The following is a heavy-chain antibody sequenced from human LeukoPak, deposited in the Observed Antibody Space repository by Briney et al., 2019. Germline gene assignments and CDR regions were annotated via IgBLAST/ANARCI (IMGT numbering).Heavy chain of an antibody. D-gene: IGHD2-2*01. Sequence: PSETLSLTCTVSGGSIGSGNYYWSWIRQPAGKGLEWIGRIYTSGSTNYNPSLKSRVTISVDTSKNQFSLKLSSVTAADTAVYYCARVPSGYCSSTSCYYFDYWGQGTLVTVSS. CDR3: ARVPSGYCSSTSCYYFDY. V-gene: IGHV4-61*02. CDR2: IYTSGST. J-gene: IGHJ4*02. CDR1: GGSIGSGNYY.